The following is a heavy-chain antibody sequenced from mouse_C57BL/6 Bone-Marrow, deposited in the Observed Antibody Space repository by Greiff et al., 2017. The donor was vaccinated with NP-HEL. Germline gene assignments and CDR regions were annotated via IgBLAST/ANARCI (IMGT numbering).Heavy chain of an antibody. CDR1: GYSITSGYY. J-gene: IGHJ3*01. Sequence: EVQLQQSGPGLVKPSQSLSLTCSVTGYSITSGYYWNWIRQFPGNKLEWMGYISYDGSNNYNPSLKNRISITRDTSKNQFFLKLNSVTTEDTATYYCARGDYYGSSYGFAYWGQGTLVTVSA. V-gene: IGHV3-6*01. D-gene: IGHD1-1*01. CDR2: ISYDGSN. CDR3: ARGDYYGSSYGFAY.